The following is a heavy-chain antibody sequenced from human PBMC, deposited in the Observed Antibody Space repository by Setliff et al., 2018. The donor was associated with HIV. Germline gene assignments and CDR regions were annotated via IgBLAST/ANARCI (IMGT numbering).Heavy chain of an antibody. CDR1: GYSFSSYG. J-gene: IGHJ4*02. CDR2: ISVYNGNT. CDR3: ARDLFTVPSREGYDY. Sequence: ASVKVSCKASGYSFSSYGVSWVRQAPGQGLEWRGWISVYNGNTNYAQKFQNRVTMTTDTFTSTGYMELRSLRSDDTAVYYCARDLFTVPSREGYDYWGQGTLVTVSS. V-gene: IGHV1-18*01. D-gene: IGHD1-26*01.